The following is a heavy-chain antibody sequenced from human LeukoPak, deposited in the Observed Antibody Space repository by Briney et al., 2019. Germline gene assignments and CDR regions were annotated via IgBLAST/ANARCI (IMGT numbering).Heavy chain of an antibody. V-gene: IGHV1-18*01. CDR2: IRANNGHT. CDR3: ASSQLVPPAPGAFEI. Sequence: ASVKVSCKSSDSTFNNYEISLVRQAPGQGLEWMGWIRANNGHTDYAQDFQGRVTMTRDTSASTASLDLKSLRSDDTAVYSCASSQLVPPAPGAFEIWGQGTMVTVSS. CDR1: DSTFNNYE. D-gene: IGHD1-1*01. J-gene: IGHJ3*02.